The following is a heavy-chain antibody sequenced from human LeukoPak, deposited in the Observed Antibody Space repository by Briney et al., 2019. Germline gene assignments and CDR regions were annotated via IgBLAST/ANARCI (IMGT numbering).Heavy chain of an antibody. CDR2: IYYSGST. CDR3: AGTYYDFLSALGY. CDR1: GGSISSHY. V-gene: IGHV4-59*11. D-gene: IGHD3-3*01. Sequence: PSQTLSLTCTVSGGSISSHYWSWIRQPPGKGLEWIGYIYYSGSTNYNPSLQSRVTISVDTSKNQFSLKLSSVTAADTAMYYCAGTYYDFLSALGYWGQGTLVTVSS. J-gene: IGHJ4*01.